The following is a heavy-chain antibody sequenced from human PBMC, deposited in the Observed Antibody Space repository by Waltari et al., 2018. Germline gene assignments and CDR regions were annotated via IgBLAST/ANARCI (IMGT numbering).Heavy chain of an antibody. D-gene: IGHD5-12*01. CDR2: LNPSTGGT. Sequence: QVHLVQSGAEVKKSGASVKVSCSASGYTFTTFFLHWLRQAPGQGLEWMGRLNPSTGGTDYAQSVQCSVTLTRDTSIYTAFLEVNTLTSGDTGVYYCARESARWKGYSDYDWGYWGQGTLVTVSS. CDR3: ARESARWKGYSDYDWGY. CDR1: GYTFTTFF. J-gene: IGHJ4*02. V-gene: IGHV1-2*05.